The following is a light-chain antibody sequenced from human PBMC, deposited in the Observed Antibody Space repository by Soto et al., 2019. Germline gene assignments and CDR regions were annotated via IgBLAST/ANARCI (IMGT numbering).Light chain of an antibody. CDR2: DVS. J-gene: IGLJ2*01. CDR3: SSYTGSSPYVV. Sequence: QSALTQPASVSGSPVQSITISCTGTSSDVGVYNYVSWYQQHPGKAPKLMIYDVSNRPSGVSNRFSGSKSGNTASLTISGRQAADEAGYYCSSYTGSSPYVVFGGGTKVTVL. V-gene: IGLV2-14*01. CDR1: SSDVGVYNY.